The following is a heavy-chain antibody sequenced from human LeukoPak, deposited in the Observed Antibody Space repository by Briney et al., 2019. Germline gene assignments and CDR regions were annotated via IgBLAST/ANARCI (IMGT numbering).Heavy chain of an antibody. CDR3: ARWVVPAAIDY. J-gene: IGHJ4*02. CDR2: INHSGST. V-gene: IGHV4-34*01. Sequence: SETLSLTCAVYGGSFSGYYWSWIRQPPGKGREGSGEINHSGSTNYNPSLKSRVTISVDTSKNQFSLKLSSVTAADTAVYYCARWVVPAAIDYWGQGTLVTVSS. D-gene: IGHD2-2*02. CDR1: GGSFSGYY.